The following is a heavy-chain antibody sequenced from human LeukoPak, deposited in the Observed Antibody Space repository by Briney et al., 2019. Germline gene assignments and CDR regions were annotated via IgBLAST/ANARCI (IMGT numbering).Heavy chain of an antibody. D-gene: IGHD2-15*01. Sequence: PGRSLRLSCAASGFIFSNYAMHWVRQAPGKGLEWVALISSDGSKIYYADSVKGRFTISRDNSRNTLYLQMNSLRAEDSAVYCCARGLHRRCSGGICYQPFDYWGQGTLVTVSS. CDR2: ISSDGSKI. J-gene: IGHJ4*02. CDR3: ARGLHRRCSGGICYQPFDY. V-gene: IGHV3-30*04. CDR1: GFIFSNYA.